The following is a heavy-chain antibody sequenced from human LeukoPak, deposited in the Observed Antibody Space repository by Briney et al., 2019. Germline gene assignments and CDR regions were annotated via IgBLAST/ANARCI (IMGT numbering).Heavy chain of an antibody. J-gene: IGHJ4*02. CDR2: ISSSSSYI. CDR1: GLTFSTSS. D-gene: IGHD3-22*01. Sequence: GGSLRLSCAASGLTFSTSSMNWVRQAPGKGLEWVSSISSSSSYIYYADSVKGRFTISRDNAKNSLYLQMNSLRVEDPAVYYCARGAYYDYWGQGTLVTVSS. V-gene: IGHV3-21*01. CDR3: ARGAYYDY.